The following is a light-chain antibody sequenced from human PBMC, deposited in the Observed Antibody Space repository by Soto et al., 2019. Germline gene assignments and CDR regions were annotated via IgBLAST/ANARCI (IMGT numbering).Light chain of an antibody. CDR1: QSVSSNY. J-gene: IGKJ2*01. CDR2: GAS. Sequence: EIVLTQSPGTLSLSPGERATLSCRASQSVSSNYLAWYQQKPGQAPRLLIYGASSRATGITDRFSGSGSGTDFTLTIIRLEPEDFAVYYCQQHGGSPSYTFGQGTKLEIQ. CDR3: QQHGGSPSYT. V-gene: IGKV3-20*01.